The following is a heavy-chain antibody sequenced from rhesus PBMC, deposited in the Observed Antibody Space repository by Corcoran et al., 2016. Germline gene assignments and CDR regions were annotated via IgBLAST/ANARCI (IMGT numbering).Heavy chain of an antibody. D-gene: IGHD3-34*01. V-gene: IGHV5-20*01. CDR1: GYSFTSYW. Sequence: EVQLVQSGAEVKRPGESLKISCKTSGYSFTSYWISWVRQMPGKGLEWMGAIDPSDSDTRDNPSFQCQVTISADKSISTAYLQWSRLKASDTATYYCAKGGWGDLFDYWGQGVLVTVSS. CDR3: AKGGWGDLFDY. CDR2: IDPSDSDT. J-gene: IGHJ4*01.